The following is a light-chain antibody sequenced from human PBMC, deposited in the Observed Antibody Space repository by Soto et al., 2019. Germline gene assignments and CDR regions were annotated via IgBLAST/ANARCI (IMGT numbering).Light chain of an antibody. CDR2: DAS. V-gene: IGKV3-11*01. CDR1: QSISSY. CDR3: QQRSKWPLT. Sequence: EIVLTQSPATLSLSPGERATLSCRASQSISSYLGWYQQKPGQAPRLLIYDASNRAAGIPARFSGSGSGADFTLTISSLDPEDFAVYYCQQRSKWPLTFGGGTKVEIK. J-gene: IGKJ4*01.